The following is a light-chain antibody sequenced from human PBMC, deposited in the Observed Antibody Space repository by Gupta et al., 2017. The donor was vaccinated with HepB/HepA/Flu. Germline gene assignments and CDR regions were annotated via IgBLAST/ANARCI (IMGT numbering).Light chain of an antibody. CDR2: WAS. J-gene: IGKJ3*01. V-gene: IGKV4-1*01. CDR3: QQYYSTPRT. Sequence: DIVMTQSPDSLAVSLGVRATINCKSSQSVLYSSNNKNYLAWYQQKPGHPPKLLIYWASTRESGVPDRFSGSGSATDFTLTISSLQAEDVAVYYCQQYYSTPRTFGPGTKVDIK. CDR1: QSVLYSSNNKNY.